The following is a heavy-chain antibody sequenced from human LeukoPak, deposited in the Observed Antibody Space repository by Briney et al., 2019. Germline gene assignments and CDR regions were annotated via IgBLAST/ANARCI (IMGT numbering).Heavy chain of an antibody. D-gene: IGHD4-17*01. CDR2: IYYSGST. J-gene: IGHJ4*02. V-gene: IGHV4-39*06. Sequence: SETLSLTCTVSGGSISNYYWGWIRQPPGEGLEWIGSIYYSGSTYYNSPLQSRVTISVHMSNNQFALKLSSVTAADTAVYYCARNDYGDHGVDYWGQGTLVTVSS. CDR1: GGSISNYY. CDR3: ARNDYGDHGVDY.